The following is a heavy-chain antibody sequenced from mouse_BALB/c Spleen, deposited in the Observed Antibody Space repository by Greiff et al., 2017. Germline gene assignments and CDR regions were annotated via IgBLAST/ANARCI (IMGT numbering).Heavy chain of an antibody. CDR3: VRDHGEIGLLFAY. Sequence: VKLVESGPGLVAPSQSLSITCTVSGFSLTSYDISWIRQPPGKGLEWLGVIWTGGGTNYNSAFMSRLSISKDNSKSQVFLKMNSLQTDDTAIYYCVRDHGEIGLLFAYWGQGTLVTVSA. CDR1: GFSLTSYD. D-gene: IGHD3-1*01. J-gene: IGHJ3*01. V-gene: IGHV2-9-2*01. CDR2: IWTGGGT.